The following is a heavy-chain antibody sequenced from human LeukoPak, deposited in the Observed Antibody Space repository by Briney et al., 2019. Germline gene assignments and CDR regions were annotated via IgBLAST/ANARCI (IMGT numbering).Heavy chain of an antibody. CDR1: GYTFTSYY. CDR2: INPSGGTT. Sequence: ASVKVSCKASGYTFTSYYMHWVRQAPGQGLEWMGVINPSGGTTSYAQKFQGRVTMTRDTSTSTVYMELSSLRSVDTAVYYCARGSTPSYYYDSSGHFDYWGQGTLVTVSS. J-gene: IGHJ4*02. V-gene: IGHV1-46*01. D-gene: IGHD3-22*01. CDR3: ARGSTPSYYYDSSGHFDY.